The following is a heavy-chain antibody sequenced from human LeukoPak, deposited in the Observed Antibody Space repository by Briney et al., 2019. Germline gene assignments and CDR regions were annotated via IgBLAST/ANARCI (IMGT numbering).Heavy chain of an antibody. D-gene: IGHD2-2*01. V-gene: IGHV3-23*01. CDR3: ARELIVVVPAPTWGRYMDV. CDR1: GFTFSSYT. Sequence: GGSLRLSCAASGFTFSSYTMNWVRQAPGKGLEWVSAISGSGGSIYYADSVKGRFTISRDNSKNTLFLQMNSLRAEDTAVYYCARELIVVVPAPTWGRYMDVWGKGTTVTVSS. J-gene: IGHJ6*03. CDR2: ISGSGGSI.